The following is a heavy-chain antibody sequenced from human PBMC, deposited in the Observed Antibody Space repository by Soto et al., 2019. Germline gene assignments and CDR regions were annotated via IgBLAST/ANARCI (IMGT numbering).Heavy chain of an antibody. D-gene: IGHD5-12*01. V-gene: IGHV4-30-4*01. CDR2: IYYSGST. Sequence: QVQLQESGPGLVKPSQTLSLTCTVSGGSISSGDYYWSWIRQPPGKGLEWIGYIYYSGSTYYNPSLQSPGNLTVGTSKNPFSLKLSSVAAAGTAGLYWARARGARYFDYWGQGTLVTVSS. CDR1: GGSISSGDYY. J-gene: IGHJ4*02. CDR3: ARARGARYFDY.